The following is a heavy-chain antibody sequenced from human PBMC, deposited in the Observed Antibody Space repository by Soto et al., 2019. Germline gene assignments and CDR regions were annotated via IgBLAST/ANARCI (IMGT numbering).Heavy chain of an antibody. CDR1: GGTFNTYT. V-gene: IGHV1-69*02. CDR2: FIHILEMA. Sequence: QVQVVQSGAEVKKPESSVKVSCKPSGGTFNTYTVNWVRLAPGHGLEWMGRFIHILEMANYAQKFQDRVTITADRSTFTAYMELNSLTSDDTAVYYCAITYCRDNSCPRDFDFWGPGTRVTVSS. J-gene: IGHJ4*02. CDR3: AITYCRDNSCPRDFDF. D-gene: IGHD2-21*01.